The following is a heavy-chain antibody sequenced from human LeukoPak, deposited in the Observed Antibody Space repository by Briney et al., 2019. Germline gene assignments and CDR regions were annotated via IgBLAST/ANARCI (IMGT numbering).Heavy chain of an antibody. CDR3: AREAWPYYDILTGYFFEYFDY. CDR2: IMQDGSEK. V-gene: IGHV3-7*01. CDR1: GFTFSSYW. Sequence: GGSLRLSCAASGFTFSSYWMSWVRQAPGKGLEWVANIMQDGSEKYYVDSVKGRFTISRDNAKSSLYLQMNSLRAEDTAVYYCAREAWPYYDILTGYFFEYFDYWGQGTLVTVSS. J-gene: IGHJ4*02. D-gene: IGHD3-9*01.